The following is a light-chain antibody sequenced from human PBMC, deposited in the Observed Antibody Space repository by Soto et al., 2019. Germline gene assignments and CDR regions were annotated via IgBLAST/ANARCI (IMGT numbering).Light chain of an antibody. Sequence: DIQMTQSPSSLSASVGDRVTITCRGSQGISSWLAWYQQKPGKAPRLLIYKASSLASGVPSRFSGSGSGTEFTLTISTLQPDDFATYYCQQYKTFGQGTRVEIK. V-gene: IGKV1-5*03. CDR3: QQYKT. CDR2: KAS. J-gene: IGKJ1*01. CDR1: QGISSW.